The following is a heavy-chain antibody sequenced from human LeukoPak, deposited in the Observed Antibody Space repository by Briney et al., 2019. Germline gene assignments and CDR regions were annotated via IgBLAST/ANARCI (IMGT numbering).Heavy chain of an antibody. CDR2: INKDGSVR. CDR3: ARNSRSGFPPLDWVDP. D-gene: IGHD3-22*01. V-gene: IGHV3-7*03. CDR1: QFTFRDYW. J-gene: IGHJ5*02. Sequence: QPGGSLRLSCVVSQFTFRDYWMTWVRQAPGKGLEWLANINKDGSVRYYVDSVKGRFTISRDNANNSVYLQMNSLRADDTAVYYCARNSRSGFPPLDWVDPWGQGTLVTVSS.